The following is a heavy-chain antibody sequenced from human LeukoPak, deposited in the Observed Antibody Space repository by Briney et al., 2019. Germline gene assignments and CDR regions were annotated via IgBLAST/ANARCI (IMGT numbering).Heavy chain of an antibody. J-gene: IGHJ4*02. Sequence: SETLSLTCTVSGYSISSGYYWGWIPRPPGKGLEWSGSIYHSGGSYYNPSLKRRVTISVDTSKKQFSMKLSSVTAADTAVYYCARGYGYNPVYDYWGQGTLVTVSS. CDR1: GYSISSGYY. D-gene: IGHD5-24*01. V-gene: IGHV4-38-2*02. CDR3: ARGYGYNPVYDY. CDR2: IYHSGGS.